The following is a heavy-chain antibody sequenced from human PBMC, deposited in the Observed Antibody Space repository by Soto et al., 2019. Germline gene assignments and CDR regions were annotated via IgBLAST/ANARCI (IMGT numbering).Heavy chain of an antibody. D-gene: IGHD3-16*01. J-gene: IGHJ1*01. Sequence: QVHLVESGGGVVQPGTSLRLSCVGSGFTFRSYVIHWVRQAPGKGLEWVALTSYDGSNKDYGDSVKGRFTISRDNSRNTVDLQMGSLRREDTAFYYCARWGTTGGLDVWGQGTLVSVSS. CDR1: GFTFRSYV. V-gene: IGHV3-33*05. CDR2: TSYDGSNK. CDR3: ARWGTTGGLDV.